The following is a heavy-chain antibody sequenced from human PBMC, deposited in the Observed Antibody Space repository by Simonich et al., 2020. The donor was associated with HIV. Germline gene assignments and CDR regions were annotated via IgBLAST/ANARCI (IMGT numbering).Heavy chain of an antibody. CDR1: GGSISSSSYY. CDR2: IYYTGST. CDR3: ARLPRSGTTMKAFDI. D-gene: IGHD3-3*01. J-gene: IGHJ3*02. Sequence: QVQLQESGPGLVKPSETLSLTCTVSGGSISSSSYYWGWIRQPPGKGLEWIGSIYYTGSTKYKPSLKSRVTIAVDTSKNQFSLKLSSVTAADTAVYYCARLPRSGTTMKAFDIWGQGTMVTVSS. V-gene: IGHV4-39*01.